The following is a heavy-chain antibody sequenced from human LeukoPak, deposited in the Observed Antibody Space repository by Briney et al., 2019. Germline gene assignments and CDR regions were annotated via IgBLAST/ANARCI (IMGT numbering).Heavy chain of an antibody. CDR3: ARDPVPALYYYYMDV. J-gene: IGHJ6*03. D-gene: IGHD2-2*01. CDR1: GFTFSSYS. Sequence: GGSLRLSCAASGFTFSSYSMNWVRQAPGKGLEWVAVISYDGSNKYYADSVKGRFTISRDNSKNTLYLQMNSLRAEDTAVYYCARDPVPALYYYYMDVWGKGTTVTVSS. V-gene: IGHV3-30*03. CDR2: ISYDGSNK.